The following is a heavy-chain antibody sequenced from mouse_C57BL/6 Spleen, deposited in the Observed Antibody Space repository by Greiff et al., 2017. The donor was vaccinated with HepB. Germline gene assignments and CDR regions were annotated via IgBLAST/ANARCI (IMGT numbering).Heavy chain of an antibody. D-gene: IGHD1-1*01. Sequence: QVQLKQPGAELVKPGASVKLSCKASGYTFTSYWMHWVKQRPGQGLEWIGMIHPNSGSTNYNEKFKSKATLTVDKSSSTAYMQLSSLTSEDSAVYYCAREDYYGSSYEYYWGQGTTLTVSS. V-gene: IGHV1-64*01. CDR1: GYTFTSYW. CDR3: AREDYYGSSYEYY. J-gene: IGHJ2*01. CDR2: IHPNSGST.